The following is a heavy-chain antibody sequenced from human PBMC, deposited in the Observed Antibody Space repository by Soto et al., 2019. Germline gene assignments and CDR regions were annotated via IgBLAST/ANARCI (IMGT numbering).Heavy chain of an antibody. CDR2: ISSDGVNT. D-gene: IGHD6-13*01. CDR3: VKRIELQLGYFDY. V-gene: IGHV3-64D*06. CDR1: GFTFSSYA. J-gene: IGHJ4*02. Sequence: EVQLVESGGDLVQPGGSLRLSCSASGFTFSSYAMHWVRQAPGKGLEYVSSISSDGVNTYYADSVKGRFTISRDNSKNTLYLQMSSLRAEDTAVSYCVKRIELQLGYFDYWGQGTLVTVSS.